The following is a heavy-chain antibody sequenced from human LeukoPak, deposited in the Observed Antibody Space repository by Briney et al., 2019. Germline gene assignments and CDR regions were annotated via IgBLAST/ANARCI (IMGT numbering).Heavy chain of an antibody. J-gene: IGHJ4*02. D-gene: IGHD2-21*02. CDR3: ARVSLIVVVPGILDY. V-gene: IGHV3-30-3*01. CDR2: ISYDGTNK. CDR1: GFTFSSSD. Sequence: GRSLRLSCAASGFTFSSSDMHWVRQAPGKGLEWVALISYDGTNKYYTDSVKGRFTISRDNSKNTLSLQMNSLRADDTAVYFCARVSLIVVVPGILDYWGQGILVTVSP.